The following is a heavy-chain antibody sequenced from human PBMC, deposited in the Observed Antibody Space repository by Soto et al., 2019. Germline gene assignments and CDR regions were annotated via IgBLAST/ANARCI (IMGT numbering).Heavy chain of an antibody. CDR2: ISDDGASI. D-gene: IGHD5-18*01. V-gene: IGHV3-48*03. CDR3: ARENSVQAWLHHFDH. J-gene: IGHJ4*02. Sequence: GGSLRLSCAASGFSFSSFAMNWVRQAPGRGLEWVSYISDDGASIYYADSLKGRFTISRDNAKNSLSLQMNNLRAEDTAVYYCARENSVQAWLHHFDHWGLGTLVTVSS. CDR1: GFSFSSFA.